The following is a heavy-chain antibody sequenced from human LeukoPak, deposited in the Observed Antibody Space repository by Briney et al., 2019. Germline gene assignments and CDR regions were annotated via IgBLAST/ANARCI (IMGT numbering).Heavy chain of an antibody. Sequence: PSQTLSLTCTVSGGSISSGGYFWSWIRQPAGKGLEWIGRFYASGSTNYDPSLQSRVTISVDTSKNQFSLKLSSVTAADTAVYYCARRNGRAAAGYFDYWGQGTLVTVSS. D-gene: IGHD6-13*01. V-gene: IGHV4-61*02. CDR1: GGSISSGGYF. J-gene: IGHJ4*02. CDR2: FYASGST. CDR3: ARRNGRAAAGYFDY.